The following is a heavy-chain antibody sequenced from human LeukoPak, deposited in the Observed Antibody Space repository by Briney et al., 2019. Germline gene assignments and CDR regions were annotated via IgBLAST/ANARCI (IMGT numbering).Heavy chain of an antibody. CDR2: ISSSSSTI. CDR3: ARGRYSSGWYDYYYYYYMDV. D-gene: IGHD6-19*01. V-gene: IGHV3-48*01. CDR1: GFTFSSYS. Sequence: GGSLRLSCAASGFTFSSYSMNWVRQAPGKGLEWVSYISSSSSTIYYADSVKGRFTISRDNAKNSLYLQMNSLRAEDTAVYYCARGRYSSGWYDYYYYYYMDVWGKGTTVTVSS. J-gene: IGHJ6*03.